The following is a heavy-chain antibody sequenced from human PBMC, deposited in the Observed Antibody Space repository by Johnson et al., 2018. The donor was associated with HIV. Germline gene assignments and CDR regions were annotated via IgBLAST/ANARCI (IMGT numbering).Heavy chain of an antibody. CDR1: GFTFDDYA. Sequence: VQLVESGGGLVQPGRSLRLSCAASGFTFDDYAMHWVRQAPGKGLEWVSGINWNGGSTGYADSVKGRFTISRDNSKNTLYLQMNSLRAEDTAVYYCARGIAVSNWVDIWGQGTMVIVSS. CDR2: INWNGGST. D-gene: IGHD6-19*01. CDR3: ARGIAVSNWVDI. J-gene: IGHJ3*02. V-gene: IGHV3-9*01.